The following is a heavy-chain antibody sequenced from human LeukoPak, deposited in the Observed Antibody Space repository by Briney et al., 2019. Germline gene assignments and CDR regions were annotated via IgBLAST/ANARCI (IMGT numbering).Heavy chain of an antibody. Sequence: GESLKISCKGSGYSFTSYWIGWVRQMPGKGPEWMGIIYPGDSDTRYSPSFQGQVTISADKSISTAYLQWSSLKASDTAMYYCARRFYDFWSGERWFDPWGQGTLVTVSS. CDR1: GYSFTSYW. V-gene: IGHV5-51*01. D-gene: IGHD3-3*01. J-gene: IGHJ5*02. CDR3: ARRFYDFWSGERWFDP. CDR2: IYPGDSDT.